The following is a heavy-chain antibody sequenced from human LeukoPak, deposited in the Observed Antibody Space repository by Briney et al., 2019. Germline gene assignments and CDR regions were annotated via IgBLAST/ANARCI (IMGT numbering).Heavy chain of an antibody. CDR3: ARDEPVDSYGLY. CDR2: IKQDGSQK. J-gene: IGHJ4*02. Sequence: GGSLRLSCAVSGFTFSSYWMNWVRQAPGNGLEWVANIKQDGSQKYYVPSVRGRFTISTDNAKNSLYRQLNSLRAEDTAVYYCARDEPVDSYGLYWGQGTLVTVSA. D-gene: IGHD5-18*01. CDR1: GFTFSSYW. V-gene: IGHV3-7*03.